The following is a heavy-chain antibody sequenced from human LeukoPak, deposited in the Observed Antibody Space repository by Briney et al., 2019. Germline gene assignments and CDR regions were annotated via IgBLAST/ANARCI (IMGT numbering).Heavy chain of an antibody. CDR3: ARIKSAYSRGDAFDV. D-gene: IGHD2-21*01. CDR2: ISYDGSNK. V-gene: IGHV3-30*03. CDR1: GFTFSSYG. Sequence: GGSLRLSCAASGFTFSSYGMHWVRQAPGKGLEWVAVISYDGSNKYYADSVKGRFTISRDNSKNTLYLQMNSLRAEDTAVYYCARIKSAYSRGDAFDVWGQGTMVTVSA. J-gene: IGHJ3*01.